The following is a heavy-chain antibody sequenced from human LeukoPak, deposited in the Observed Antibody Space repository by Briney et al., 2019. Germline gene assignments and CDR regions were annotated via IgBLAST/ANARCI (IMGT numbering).Heavy chain of an antibody. J-gene: IGHJ4*02. CDR3: ARSRSRGYSGDFDC. CDR2: IQYSGNT. Sequence: SETLSLTCTVSGGSISSYYWNWIRQPTGKGLEWIGYIQYSGNTNYNPSLKSRVSISVDTSKNQFSLRLSSVTAADTAVYYCARSRSRGYSGDFDCWGQGTLVTVSS. CDR1: GGSISSYY. V-gene: IGHV4-59*01. D-gene: IGHD5-12*01.